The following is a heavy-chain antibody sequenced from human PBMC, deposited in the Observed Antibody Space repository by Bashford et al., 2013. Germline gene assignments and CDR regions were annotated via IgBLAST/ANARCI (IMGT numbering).Heavy chain of an antibody. Sequence: WVRQMPGKGLEWMGIIYPGDSDTRYSPSFQGQVTISVDKSISTAYLQWSSLKASDTAMYYCARLHMVRGVTNPDYWGQGTLVTVSS. CDR2: IYPGDSDT. CDR3: ARLHMVRGVTNPDY. D-gene: IGHD3-10*01. V-gene: IGHV5-51*01. J-gene: IGHJ4*02.